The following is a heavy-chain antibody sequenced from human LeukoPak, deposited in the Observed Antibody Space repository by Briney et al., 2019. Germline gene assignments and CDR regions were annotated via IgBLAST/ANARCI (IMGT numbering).Heavy chain of an antibody. CDR2: IKQDGSEK. CDR3: ARGSAYYDILTGYYF. CDR1: GFTFSSYA. J-gene: IGHJ4*02. V-gene: IGHV3-7*01. Sequence: GGSLRLSCAASGFTFSSYAMSWVRQAPGKGLEWVANIKQDGSEKYYVDSVKGRFTISRDNAKNSLYLQMNSLRAEDTAVYYCARGSAYYDILTGYYFWGQGTLVTVSS. D-gene: IGHD3-9*01.